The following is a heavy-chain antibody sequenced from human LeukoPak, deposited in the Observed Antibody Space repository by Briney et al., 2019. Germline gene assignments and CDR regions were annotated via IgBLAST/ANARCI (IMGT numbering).Heavy chain of an antibody. CDR2: IYSGGHT. D-gene: IGHD5-24*01. Sequence: GRSLRLSCAASGFIFSNKYTNWVRHPPGEELEWDSVIYSGGHTYYTESVKGRFTISRDDYNNTLYLYMNSLKPGDTAVYYCARSTRDGYNHYHYYYWDVWAKGTRVSVPS. CDR3: ARSTRDGYNHYHYYYWDV. V-gene: IGHV3-53*01. CDR1: GFIFSNKY. J-gene: IGHJ6*03.